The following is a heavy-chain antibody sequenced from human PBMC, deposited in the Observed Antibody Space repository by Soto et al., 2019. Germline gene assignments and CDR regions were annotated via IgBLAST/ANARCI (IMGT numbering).Heavy chain of an antibody. D-gene: IGHD2-2*01. Sequence: PGGSLRLSFAASGFTFGNYWMSWVRQAPGKGPEWVANIKQDGSERNYVDSVKGRFTISRDNAENSLYLQMNSLRVEDTGVYYCARDPRGGVVPAYNWFDPWGKGTLVTVS. J-gene: IGHJ5*02. CDR3: ARDPRGGVVPAYNWFDP. CDR2: IKQDGSER. CDR1: GFTFGNYW. V-gene: IGHV3-7*01.